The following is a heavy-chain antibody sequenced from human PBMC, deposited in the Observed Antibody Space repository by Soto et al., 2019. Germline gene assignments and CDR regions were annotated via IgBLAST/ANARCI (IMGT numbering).Heavy chain of an antibody. V-gene: IGHV5-51*01. CDR1: GYSFTTYW. Sequence: DSLKISCKSYGYSFTTYWIAWVRQMPGKGLEWMGSIHPGESDTRYSPSFQGQVTISADRSITTAYLQWSSLKASDTAMYYCDRHEETYYNFYGMDVWGQGTTFTVSS. J-gene: IGHJ6*02. CDR3: DRHEETYYNFYGMDV. CDR2: IHPGESDT.